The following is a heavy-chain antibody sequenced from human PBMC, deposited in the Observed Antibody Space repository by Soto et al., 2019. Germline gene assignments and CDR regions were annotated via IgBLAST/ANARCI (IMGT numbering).Heavy chain of an antibody. Sequence: QVQLQESGPGLVKPSETLSLTCTVSGGSISSYYWSWIRQPPGKGLEWIGYIYYSGSTNYNPSLKSRVTISLDTYKNQFSLKLSSVTAADRAVYYCARVSPMVRGVMRRWGTSNWFDPWGQGTLVTVSS. V-gene: IGHV4-59*01. CDR3: ARVSPMVRGVMRRWGTSNWFDP. D-gene: IGHD3-10*01. CDR1: GGSISSYY. J-gene: IGHJ5*02. CDR2: IYYSGST.